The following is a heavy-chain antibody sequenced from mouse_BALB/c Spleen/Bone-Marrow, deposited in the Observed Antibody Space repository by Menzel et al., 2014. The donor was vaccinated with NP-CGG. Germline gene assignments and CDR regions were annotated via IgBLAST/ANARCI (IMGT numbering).Heavy chain of an antibody. V-gene: IGHV1S34*01. D-gene: IGHD2-3*01. CDR3: ARGDGYYVDFDY. CDR2: ISCYNGAT. J-gene: IGHJ2*01. CDR1: GYSFTGYY. Sequence: LVKTGASVKISCKAPGYSFTGYYMHWVKQSHGKSLEWIGYISCYNGATSYNQKFKGKATFTVGTSSSTAYMQFNSLTSEDSAVYYCARGDGYYVDFDYWGQGTTLTVSS.